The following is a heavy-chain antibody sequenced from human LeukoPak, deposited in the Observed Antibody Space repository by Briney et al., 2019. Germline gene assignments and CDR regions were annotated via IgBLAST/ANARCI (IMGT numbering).Heavy chain of an antibody. D-gene: IGHD6-19*01. CDR1: GFTFSMSG. V-gene: IGHV3-21*01. CDR2: ISSSSSYI. CDR3: AGSGWYNWFDP. J-gene: IGHJ5*02. Sequence: TPGRPLRLSCATSGFTFSMSGMNWFRQAPGKGLEWVSSISSSSSYIYYADSVKGRFTISRDNAKNSLYLQMNSLRAEDTAGYYCAGSGWYNWFDPWGQGTLVTVSS.